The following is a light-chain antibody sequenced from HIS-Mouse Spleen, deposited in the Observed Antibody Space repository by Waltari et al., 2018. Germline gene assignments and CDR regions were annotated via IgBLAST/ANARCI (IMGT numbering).Light chain of an antibody. V-gene: IGLV3-19*01. J-gene: IGLJ1*01. CDR3: NSRDSSGNHYV. CDR1: SLRSYS. CDR2: GKN. Sequence: SSETTQDLAVSVALGQPVRITSQGSSLRSYSARWYQQKPGQAPVLVIYGKNNRPSGIPDRFSGSSSGNTASLTITGAQAEDEADYYCNSRDSSGNHYVFGTGTKVTVL.